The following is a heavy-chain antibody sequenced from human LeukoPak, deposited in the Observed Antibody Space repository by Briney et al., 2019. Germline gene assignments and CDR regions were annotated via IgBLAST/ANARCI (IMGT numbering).Heavy chain of an antibody. V-gene: IGHV4-38-2*02. D-gene: IGHD1-26*01. J-gene: IGHJ6*03. CDR1: GYSISSGYY. CDR2: IYHSGST. Sequence: SETLSLTCTVSGYSISSGYYWGWIRQPPGKGLEWIGSIYHSGSTYYNPSLKSRVTISVDTSKNQFSLKLSSVTAEDTAVYYCARGGIGYSGRNGYYMDVWGKGTTVTVSS. CDR3: ARGGIGYSGRNGYYMDV.